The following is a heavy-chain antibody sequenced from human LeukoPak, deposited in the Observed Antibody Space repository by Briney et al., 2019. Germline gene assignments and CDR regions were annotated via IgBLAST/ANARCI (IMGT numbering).Heavy chain of an antibody. CDR1: GLTFTNAW. V-gene: IGHV3-30-3*01. CDR2: ISYDGSNK. J-gene: IGHJ4*02. Sequence: PGGSLRLSCATSGLTFTNAWMSWVRQAPGKGLEWVAVISYDGSNKYYADSVKGRFTISRDNSKNTLYLQMNSLRAEDTAVYYCARVKAGTTDYWGQGTLVTVSS. CDR3: ARVKAGTTDY. D-gene: IGHD1-7*01.